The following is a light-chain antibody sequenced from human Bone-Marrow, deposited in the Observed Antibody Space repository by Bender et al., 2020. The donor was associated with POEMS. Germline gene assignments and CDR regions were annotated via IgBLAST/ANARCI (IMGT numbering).Light chain of an antibody. CDR3: GSFAGNTYV. J-gene: IGLJ1*01. CDR1: SSDVGHYIF. V-gene: IGLV2-8*01. CDR2: EVT. Sequence: QSALTQPPSASGSPGQSVTISCTGTSSDVGHYIFVSWYQQHPGKAPKLVLYEVTKRPSGVPDRFSGSKSGNPASLTVSGLQAEDEADYYCGSFAGNTYVFGTGTKVTVL.